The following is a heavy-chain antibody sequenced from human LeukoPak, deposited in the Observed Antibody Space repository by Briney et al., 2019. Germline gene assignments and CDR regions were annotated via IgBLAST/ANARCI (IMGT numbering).Heavy chain of an antibody. V-gene: IGHV1-3*01. D-gene: IGHD2-2*02. CDR3: AKPFYCSSTSCYRGCMDV. CDR2: INAGSGNT. J-gene: IGHJ6*03. Sequence: GASVDVSCKASGYTFNTYAIHWVRQAPGQRLEWMGWINAGSGNTKYSQKFQGRVTITRDTSASTTYMELSSLRSGDTAVFYCAKPFYCSSTSCYRGCMDVWGKGTTVTVSS. CDR1: GYTFNTYA.